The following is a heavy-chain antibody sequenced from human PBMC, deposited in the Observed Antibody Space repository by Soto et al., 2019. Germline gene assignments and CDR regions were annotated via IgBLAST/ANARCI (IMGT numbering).Heavy chain of an antibody. Sequence: VQLVESGGGLVQPGRSLRLSCAASGFTFDDYAMHWVRQAPGKGLEWVSGISWNSGSIGYADSVKGRFTISRDNAKTSLYLQMNSLRAEDTALYYCAKAVAGLRYFDYWGQGTLVTVSS. J-gene: IGHJ4*02. CDR3: AKAVAGLRYFDY. CDR2: ISWNSGSI. D-gene: IGHD6-19*01. CDR1: GFTFDDYA. V-gene: IGHV3-9*01.